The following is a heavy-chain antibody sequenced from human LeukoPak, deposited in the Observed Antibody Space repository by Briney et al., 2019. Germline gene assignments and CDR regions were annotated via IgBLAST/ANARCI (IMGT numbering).Heavy chain of an antibody. D-gene: IGHD6-19*01. CDR1: GYSFTSYW. V-gene: IGHV5-10-1*01. Sequence: GESLKISCKGSGYSFTSYWISWVRQMPGKGLEWMGRIDPSDSYTNYSPSFQGHVTISADKSISTAYLQWSSLKASDTAMYYCARLQYSSGPVSYYYYGMDVWGKGTTVTVSS. J-gene: IGHJ6*04. CDR3: ARLQYSSGPVSYYYYGMDV. CDR2: IDPSDSYT.